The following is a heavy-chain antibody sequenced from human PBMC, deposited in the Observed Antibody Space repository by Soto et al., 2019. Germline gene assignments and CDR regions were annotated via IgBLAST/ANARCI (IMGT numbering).Heavy chain of an antibody. J-gene: IGHJ6*01. Sequence: SMRHSSPRYGIIFYHFALQWFRQAPGKGLEWVSCISCNSGTIGYADSLNGRFTISRDNAKNSLYLQMNSLRAEDTALYYCAKSTGGTANGMGVW. D-gene: IGHD2-8*02. CDR3: AKSTGGTANGMGV. V-gene: IGHV3-9*01. CDR1: GIIFYHFA. CDR2: ISCNSGTI.